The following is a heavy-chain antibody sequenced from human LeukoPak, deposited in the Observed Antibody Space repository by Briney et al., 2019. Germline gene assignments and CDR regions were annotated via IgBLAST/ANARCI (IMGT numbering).Heavy chain of an antibody. CDR3: ARHAPLDYDSSGYTYYFGY. CDR2: IYTSGST. J-gene: IGHJ4*02. D-gene: IGHD3-22*01. Sequence: SETLSLTCTVSGGSISSYYWSWIRQPAGKGLEWIGRIYTSGSTNYNPSLKSRVTMSVDTSKNQFSLKLSSVTAADTAVYYCARHAPLDYDSSGYTYYFGYWGQGTLVTVSS. CDR1: GGSISSYY. V-gene: IGHV4-4*07.